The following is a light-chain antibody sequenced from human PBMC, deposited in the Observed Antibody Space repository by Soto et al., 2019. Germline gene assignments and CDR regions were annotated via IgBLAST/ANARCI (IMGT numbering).Light chain of an antibody. Sequence: EILLKQSPATLSLSKGGRATLSCRASQSVSSYLAWYQQKPGQAPRLLIYDASNRATGIPARFSGSGSGTDFTLTISSLEPEDFAVYFCQQRSSWPLTFGGGTKVDIK. CDR2: DAS. CDR1: QSVSSY. CDR3: QQRSSWPLT. V-gene: IGKV3-11*01. J-gene: IGKJ4*02.